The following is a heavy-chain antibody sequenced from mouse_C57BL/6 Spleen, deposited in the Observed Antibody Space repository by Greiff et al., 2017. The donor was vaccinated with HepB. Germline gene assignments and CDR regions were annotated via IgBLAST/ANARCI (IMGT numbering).Heavy chain of an antibody. CDR1: GFTFSSYG. CDR2: ISSGGSYT. V-gene: IGHV5-6*01. Sequence: EVKVVESGGDLVKPGGSLKLSCAASGFTFSSYGMSWVRQTPDKRLEWVATISSGGSYTYYPDSVKGRFTISRDNAKNTLYLQMSSLKSEDTAMYYCARPHYYGSSYRWYFDVWGTGTTVTVSS. D-gene: IGHD1-1*01. CDR3: ARPHYYGSSYRWYFDV. J-gene: IGHJ1*03.